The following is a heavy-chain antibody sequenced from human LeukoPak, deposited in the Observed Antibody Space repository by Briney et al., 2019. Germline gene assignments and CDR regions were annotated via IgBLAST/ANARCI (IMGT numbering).Heavy chain of an antibody. Sequence: ASVKVSCKASGYTFTGYYMHWVRQAPGQGLEWMGWINPNSGGTNYAQKFQGRVTMTRDTSISTVYMELSSLRSEDTAVYYCARELGPPKNLFDYWGQGTLVTVSS. CDR2: INPNSGGT. D-gene: IGHD1-14*01. J-gene: IGHJ4*02. V-gene: IGHV1-2*02. CDR3: ARELGPPKNLFDY. CDR1: GYTFTGYY.